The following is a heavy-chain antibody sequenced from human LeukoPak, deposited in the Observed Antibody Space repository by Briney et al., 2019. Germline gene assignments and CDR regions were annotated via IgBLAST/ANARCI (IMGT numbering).Heavy chain of an antibody. D-gene: IGHD3-10*01. V-gene: IGHV4-38-2*01. Sequence: PSETLSLTCAVSGYTISSDYYWGCIRPPPGKVLEWMAIIYHSGSTYYNPSLKNRVTISVDTSKNQLSLELISVTAADTAVYYCARIITMIRGERSGYFAFWGQGTLVTVSS. CDR1: GYTISSDYY. CDR2: IYHSGST. CDR3: ARIITMIRGERSGYFAF. J-gene: IGHJ4*02.